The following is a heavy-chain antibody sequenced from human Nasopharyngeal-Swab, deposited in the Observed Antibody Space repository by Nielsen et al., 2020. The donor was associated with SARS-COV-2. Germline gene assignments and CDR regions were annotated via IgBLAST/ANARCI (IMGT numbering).Heavy chain of an antibody. CDR3: ASPVEMSTT. Sequence: SSVPVSCQPSLGTVSSYAIRWLRPPPGQGLAWMGRIIPILGIPNYAQKFQGRLTITADTSTTTAYMELSSLRSEDTAVYYCASPVEMSTTWGQGTLVTVSS. CDR2: IIPILGIP. D-gene: IGHD5-24*01. CDR1: LGTVSSYA. V-gene: IGHV1-69*04. J-gene: IGHJ5*02.